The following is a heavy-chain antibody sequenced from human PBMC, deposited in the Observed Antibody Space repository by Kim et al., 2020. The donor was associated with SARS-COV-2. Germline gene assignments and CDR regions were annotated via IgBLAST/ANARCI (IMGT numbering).Heavy chain of an antibody. CDR1: GFSLSTSGVG. V-gene: IGHV2-5*02. CDR2: IYWDDDK. D-gene: IGHD3-22*01. Sequence: SGPTLVNPTQTLTLTCTFSGFSLSTSGVGVGWIRQPPGKALEWLALIYWDDDKRYSPSLKSRLTITKDTSKNQVVLTMTNMDPVDTATYYCAHRLPRGKWLFATSDAFDIWGQGTMVTVSS. CDR3: AHRLPRGKWLFATSDAFDI. J-gene: IGHJ3*02.